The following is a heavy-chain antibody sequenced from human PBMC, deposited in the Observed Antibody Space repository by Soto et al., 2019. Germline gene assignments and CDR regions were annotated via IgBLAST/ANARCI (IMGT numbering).Heavy chain of an antibody. D-gene: IGHD4-17*01. CDR2: IFHRGST. CDR3: VRGCDQDDYFRP. Sequence: QVQLQESGPGVVKPSQTLSLTCTVSGGSVDSGGYYWHWIRQHPGKGLEWLAYIFHRGSTHYKPSLGGPLTTTIHTSHSHFSLELSPVSAGDTVVYCWVRGCDQDDYFRPWRQGPLVTVSP. CDR1: GGSVDSGGYY. V-gene: IGHV4-31*01. J-gene: IGHJ5*02.